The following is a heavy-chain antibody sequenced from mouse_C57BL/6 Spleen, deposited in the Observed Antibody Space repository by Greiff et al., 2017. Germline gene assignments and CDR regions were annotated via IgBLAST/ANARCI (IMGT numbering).Heavy chain of an antibody. CDR3: ARGGYYFDY. J-gene: IGHJ2*01. CDR1: GYTFTSYW. Sequence: QVQLQQPGAELVRPGSSVKLSCKASGYTFTSYWLHWVKQRPIQGLERIGNIDPSDSETHSNQTFKDKATLTVDQSSSTAYLLLSSLTAEDSTVYYCARGGYYFDYWGQGTTLTVSS. V-gene: IGHV1-52*01. CDR2: IDPSDSET.